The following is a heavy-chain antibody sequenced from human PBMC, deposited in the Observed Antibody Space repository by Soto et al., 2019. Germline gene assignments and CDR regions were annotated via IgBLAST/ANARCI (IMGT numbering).Heavy chain of an antibody. CDR1: GGTFSSYT. D-gene: IGHD3-10*01. CDR2: IIPILGIA. V-gene: IGHV1-69*02. CDR3: ARFRGSYGMDV. J-gene: IGHJ6*02. Sequence: QVQLVQSGAEVKKPGSSVKVSCKASGGTFSSYTISWVRQAPGQGLEWMGRIIPILGIANYAQKFQGRVTNAADKPTSTAYMELSSLRSEDTAVYYCARFRGSYGMDVWGQGTTVTVSS.